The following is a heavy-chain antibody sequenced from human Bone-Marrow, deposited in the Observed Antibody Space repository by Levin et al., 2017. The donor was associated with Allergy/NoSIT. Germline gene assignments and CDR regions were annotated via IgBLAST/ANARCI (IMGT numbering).Heavy chain of an antibody. V-gene: IGHV3-7*01. D-gene: IGHD5-24*01. CDR1: GFTFSNSW. CDR3: ARDQFRRATIGARWFDP. J-gene: IGHJ5*02. CDR2: IKEDGSEK. Sequence: ASVKVSCAASGFTFSNSWMSWVRQTPGKGLEWVANIKEDGSEKYYVDSVKGRFTISRDNAKNSLYVQMNSLRAEDTAVDYCARDQFRRATIGARWFDPWGQGTLVIVSS.